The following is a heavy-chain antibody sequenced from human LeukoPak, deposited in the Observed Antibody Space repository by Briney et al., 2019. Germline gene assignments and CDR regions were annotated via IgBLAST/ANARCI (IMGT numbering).Heavy chain of an antibody. D-gene: IGHD6-13*01. CDR2: IKQEGSAR. CDR3: ARDPGIAAAGTVGYFDS. Sequence: GGSLRLSCVASGFSFSSYWMSWVRQTPGKGLEWVANIKQEGSARYYVYSVTRRFTISRDNAMNSLYLQMNSLRVEDTAVYYCARDPGIAAAGTVGYFDSWGQGILVTVSS. CDR1: GFSFSSYW. J-gene: IGHJ4*02. V-gene: IGHV3-7*01.